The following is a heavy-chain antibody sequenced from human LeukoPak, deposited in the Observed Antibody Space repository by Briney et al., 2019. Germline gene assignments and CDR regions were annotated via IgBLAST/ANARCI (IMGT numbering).Heavy chain of an antibody. J-gene: IGHJ4*02. CDR2: ISSSSSYI. CDR3: ARADSNGYPHPYYYFDY. CDR1: GFTFSSYS. D-gene: IGHD3-22*01. V-gene: IGHV3-21*01. Sequence: GGSLRLSCAASGFTFSSYSMNWVRQAPGKGLEWVSSISSSSSYIYYADSVKGRFTISRDNAKNSLYLQMNSLRAEDTAVYYCARADSNGYPHPYYYFDYWGQGTLVTVSS.